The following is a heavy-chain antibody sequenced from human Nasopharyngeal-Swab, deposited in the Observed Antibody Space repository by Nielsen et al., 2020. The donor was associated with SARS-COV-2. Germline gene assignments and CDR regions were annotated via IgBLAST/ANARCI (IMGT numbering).Heavy chain of an antibody. D-gene: IGHD2-15*01. Sequence: WIRQPPGKGLEWVSAISGSGGSTYYADSVKGRFTISRDNSENTLYLQMNSLRAEDTAVYYCARAKVVVVAASDYWGQGTLVTVSS. CDR2: ISGSGGST. CDR3: ARAKVVVVAASDY. J-gene: IGHJ4*02. V-gene: IGHV3-23*01.